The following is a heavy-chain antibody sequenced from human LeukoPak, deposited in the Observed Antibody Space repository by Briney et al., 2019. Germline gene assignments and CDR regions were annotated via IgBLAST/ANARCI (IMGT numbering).Heavy chain of an antibody. CDR3: ARGKWLANWFDP. Sequence: KPSETLSLTCAVYGGSFSGYYWSWIRQPPGKGLEWIGEINHSGSTNYNPSLKSRVTISVDTSKNQFSLKLSPVTAADTAVYYCARGKWLANWFDPWGQGTLVTASS. J-gene: IGHJ5*02. CDR2: INHSGST. D-gene: IGHD6-19*01. CDR1: GGSFSGYY. V-gene: IGHV4-34*01.